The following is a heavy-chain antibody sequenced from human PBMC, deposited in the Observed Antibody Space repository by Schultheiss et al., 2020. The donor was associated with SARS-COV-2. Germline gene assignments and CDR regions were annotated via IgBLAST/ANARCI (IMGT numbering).Heavy chain of an antibody. CDR3: AKDPRIAAGGYYYYYMDV. CDR1: GFTFSSYS. D-gene: IGHD6-13*01. V-gene: IGHV3-7*03. Sequence: GGSLRLSCAASGFTFSSYSMNWVRQAPEKGLEWVANIKQDGSEKYYVDSVKGRFTISRDNSKNTLYLQMNSLRAEDTAVYYCAKDPRIAAGGYYYYYMDVWGKGTTVTVAS. J-gene: IGHJ6*03. CDR2: IKQDGSEK.